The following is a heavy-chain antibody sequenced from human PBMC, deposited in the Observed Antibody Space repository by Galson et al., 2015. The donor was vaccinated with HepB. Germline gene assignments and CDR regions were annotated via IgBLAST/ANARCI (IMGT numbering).Heavy chain of an antibody. CDR3: AYRGFDSSWYPKNWFDP. D-gene: IGHD6-13*01. J-gene: IGHJ5*02. CDR1: GFSLRTSGVG. CDR2: IYWNDDK. V-gene: IGHV2-5*01. Sequence: PALVKPTQTLTLTCTFSGFSLRTSGVGVGWIRQPPGKALEWLALIYWNDDKRYSPSLKNRLTITKDTSKNQVVLTMTNVGPVDTATYYCAYRGFDSSWYPKNWFDPWGQGTLVTVSS.